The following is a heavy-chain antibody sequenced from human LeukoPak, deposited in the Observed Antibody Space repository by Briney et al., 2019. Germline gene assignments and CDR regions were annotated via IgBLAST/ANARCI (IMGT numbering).Heavy chain of an antibody. CDR1: GASISSSNYY. CDR3: ASRRYGSGSPPVG. CDR2: IYSSGNT. Sequence: PSETLSLTCAVSGASISSSNYYWGWVRQSPGKGLEWIGNIYSSGNTYYNASLKSRVTISVDTSKNQFSLKLSSVTAADTAVYYCASRRYGSGSPPVGWGQGTLVTVSS. J-gene: IGHJ4*02. D-gene: IGHD3-10*01. V-gene: IGHV4-39*07.